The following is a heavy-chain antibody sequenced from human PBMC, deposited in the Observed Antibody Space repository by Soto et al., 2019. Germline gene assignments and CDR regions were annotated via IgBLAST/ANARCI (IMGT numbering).Heavy chain of an antibody. CDR2: INHSGST. D-gene: IGHD2-15*01. J-gene: IGHJ3*02. Sequence: SETLSLTCAVYGGSFSGYYWSWIRQPPGKGLEWIGEINHSGSTNYNPSLKSRVTISVDTSKNQFSLKLSSVTAADTAVYYCARGPDCSGGSCYPDAFDIWGQGTMVTVSS. CDR3: ARGPDCSGGSCYPDAFDI. V-gene: IGHV4-34*01. CDR1: GGSFSGYY.